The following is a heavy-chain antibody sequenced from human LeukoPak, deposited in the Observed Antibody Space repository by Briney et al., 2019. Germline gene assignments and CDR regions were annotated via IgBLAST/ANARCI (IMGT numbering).Heavy chain of an antibody. CDR2: IYYSGST. CDR1: GGSISSYY. CDR3: ARGLYYDILTGYYRDAFDI. Sequence: SETLSLTCTVSGGSISSYYWSWIRQPPGKGLEWIGYIYYSGSTNYNPSLKSRVTISVDTSKNQFSLKLSSVTAADTVVYYCARGLYYDILTGYYRDAFDIWGQGTMVTVSS. V-gene: IGHV4-59*01. J-gene: IGHJ3*02. D-gene: IGHD3-9*01.